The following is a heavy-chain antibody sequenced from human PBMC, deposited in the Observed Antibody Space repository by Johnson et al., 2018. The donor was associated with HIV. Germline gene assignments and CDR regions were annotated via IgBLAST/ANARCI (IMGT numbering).Heavy chain of an antibody. V-gene: IGHV3-20*04. CDR1: GFTFDDHG. D-gene: IGHD6-6*01. CDR2: INWNDGST. Sequence: EQLVESGGGVVRPGGSLRLSCAASGFTFDDHGMSWVRQAPGKGLEWVSGINWNDGSTGYADSVKGRFTISRDNAKNSLYLQMNSLRAEDTAVYYCAKQHEQLVEPDAFDIWGQGTMVTVSS. CDR3: AKQHEQLVEPDAFDI. J-gene: IGHJ3*02.